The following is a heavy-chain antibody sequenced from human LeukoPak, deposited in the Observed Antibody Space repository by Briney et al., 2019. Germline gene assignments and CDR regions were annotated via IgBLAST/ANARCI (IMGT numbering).Heavy chain of an antibody. CDR2: IFYNGGT. D-gene: IGHD3-10*01. Sequence: PSETLSLTCTVSGGSISSYYWSWIRQPPGKGLKWIGYIFYNGGTNYNPSLKSRVTISVDTSKNQFSLKLNSVAATDTAVYYCARHYGPWGQGTLVTVSS. CDR1: GGSISSYY. V-gene: IGHV4-59*08. CDR3: ARHYGP. J-gene: IGHJ4*02.